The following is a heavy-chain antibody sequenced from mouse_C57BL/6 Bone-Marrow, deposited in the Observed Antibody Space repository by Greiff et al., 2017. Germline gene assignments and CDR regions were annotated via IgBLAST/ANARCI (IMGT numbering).Heavy chain of an antibody. CDR2: IRSKSNNYAT. CDR1: GFSFNTYA. CDR3: VRHGRDSSGPFAY. Sequence: EVMLVESGGGLVQPKGSLKLSCAASGFSFNTYAMNWVRQAPGKGLEWVARIRSKSNNYATYYADSVKDRFTISRDDSESMLYLQMNNLKTEDTAVYYCVRHGRDSSGPFAYWGQGTLVTVSA. V-gene: IGHV10-1*01. J-gene: IGHJ3*01. D-gene: IGHD3-2*02.